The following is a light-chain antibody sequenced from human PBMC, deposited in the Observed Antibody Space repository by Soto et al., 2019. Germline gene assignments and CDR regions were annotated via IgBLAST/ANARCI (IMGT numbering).Light chain of an antibody. CDR3: QQYNNWPPEGT. J-gene: IGKJ1*01. CDR2: GAS. CDR1: QSVSSN. V-gene: IGKV3-15*01. Sequence: EIVITQSPATLSVSPGERATLSCRASQSVSSNLAWYQQKPGQAPRLLIYGASTRATGIPARFSGSGSGTEFTLTISSLQSEDFAVYYCQQYNNWPPEGTFGQGTKVDIX.